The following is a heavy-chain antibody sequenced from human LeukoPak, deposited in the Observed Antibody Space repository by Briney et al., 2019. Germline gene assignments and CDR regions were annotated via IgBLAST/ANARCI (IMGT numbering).Heavy chain of an antibody. CDR3: ARGRAWNYDY. J-gene: IGHJ4*02. V-gene: IGHV4-4*07. CDR1: GGSISSFY. D-gene: IGHD1-7*01. CDR2: IYTTGST. Sequence: SETLSLTCTVSGGSISSFYWGWIRQPAGKGLEWIGRIYTTGSTDYNPSLKSRVTMSVDTSKNQFSLKLRSVTAADTAVYYCARGRAWNYDYWGQGTLVTVSS.